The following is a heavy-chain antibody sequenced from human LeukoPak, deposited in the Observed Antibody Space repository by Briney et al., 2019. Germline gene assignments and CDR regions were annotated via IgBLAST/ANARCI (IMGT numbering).Heavy chain of an antibody. CDR3: ARDYGDYVSFYYYYMDV. CDR2: IIPIFGTA. Sequence: SVKVSCKASGGTFSSYAISWVRQAPGQGLEWMGGIIPIFGTANYAQKFQGRVTITADESTSTAYMELSSLRSEDTAVYYCARDYGDYVSFYYYYMDVWGIGTTVTVSS. D-gene: IGHD4-17*01. CDR1: GGTFSSYA. J-gene: IGHJ6*03. V-gene: IGHV1-69*13.